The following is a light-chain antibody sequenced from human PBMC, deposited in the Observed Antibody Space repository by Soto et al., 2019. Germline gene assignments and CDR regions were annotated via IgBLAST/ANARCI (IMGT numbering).Light chain of an antibody. V-gene: IGKV1-33*01. CDR3: QQYDHLPYT. Sequence: DIQMTQSPSSLSASIGDKVTITCQASQDISRYLSWHQKKPGKAPTLLIPEASNLETGVPSRFSGNGSATDFAFFISSLQPEDIATYYYQQYDHLPYTFGQGSKLDIK. CDR2: EAS. J-gene: IGKJ2*01. CDR1: QDISRY.